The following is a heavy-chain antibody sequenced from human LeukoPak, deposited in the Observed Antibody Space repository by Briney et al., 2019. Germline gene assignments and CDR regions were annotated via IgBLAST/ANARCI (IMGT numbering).Heavy chain of an antibody. D-gene: IGHD2/OR15-2a*01. J-gene: IGHJ3*02. Sequence: SETLSLTCAVSGGSISSSNWWSWVRQPPGKGLEWIGEIYHSGSTNYNPSLKSRVTISVDTSKNQFSLKLSSVTAADTAMYYCARDQGVLDAFDIWGQGTMVTVSS. CDR3: ARDQGVLDAFDI. V-gene: IGHV4-4*02. CDR1: GGSISSSNW. CDR2: IYHSGST.